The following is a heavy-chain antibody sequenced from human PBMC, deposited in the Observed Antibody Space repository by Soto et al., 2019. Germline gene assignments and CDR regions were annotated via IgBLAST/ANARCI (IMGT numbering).Heavy chain of an antibody. J-gene: IGHJ6*02. Sequence: ASETLSRTCTVSGGSITSSYWSWIRRPPGKGLEWIAYIYDTGISGYTPSTSYNPSLKSRVTMSVDTSKSQFSLKLTSVTAADTAVYYCARGEDAFFYYGLDVWGQGITVNVSS. CDR3: ARGEDAFFYYGLDV. V-gene: IGHV4-59*01. CDR2: IYDTGISGYTPST. CDR1: GGSITSSY.